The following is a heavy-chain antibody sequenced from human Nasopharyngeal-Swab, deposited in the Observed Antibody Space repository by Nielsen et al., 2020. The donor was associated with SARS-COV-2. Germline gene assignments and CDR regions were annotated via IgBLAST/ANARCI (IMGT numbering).Heavy chain of an antibody. V-gene: IGHV4-34*01. CDR2: INHSGNT. CDR3: ARGVAGVSMIVVVLTGGSYHFDY. J-gene: IGHJ4*02. D-gene: IGHD3-22*01. Sequence: SETLSLTCAVYGGSFSAYDWSWIRQPPGKGLEWIGEINHSGNTNYNPSPKSRVTISLDTSKNQFPLKLSSVTAADTAVYYCARGVAGVSMIVVVLTGGSYHFDYWGQGTLVTVSS. CDR1: GGSFSAYD.